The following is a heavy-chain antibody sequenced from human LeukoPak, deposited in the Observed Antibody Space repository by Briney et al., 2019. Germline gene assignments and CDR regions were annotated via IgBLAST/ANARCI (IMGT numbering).Heavy chain of an antibody. CDR2: ISYDGSNE. Sequence: GGSLRLSCTASGFPFSGHAMRWIRQAPGKGPEWLALISYDGSNEFYADSVKGRFTISRDNSKNTLYLQVNSLRPEDTAVYFCAREEEGELPDYWGQGTQVTVSS. J-gene: IGHJ4*02. D-gene: IGHD1-26*01. CDR1: GFPFSGHA. V-gene: IGHV3-30*01. CDR3: AREEEGELPDY.